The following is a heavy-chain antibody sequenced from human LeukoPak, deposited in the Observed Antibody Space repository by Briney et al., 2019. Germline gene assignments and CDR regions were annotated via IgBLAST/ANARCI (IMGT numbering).Heavy chain of an antibody. CDR1: GYTFTGYY. J-gene: IGHJ5*02. CDR3: AREIEDIVVVVAARGTWFDP. D-gene: IGHD2-15*01. Sequence: VSVKVSCKASGYTFTGYYMHWVRQAPGQGLEWMGWINPNSGGTNYAQKFQGRVTMTRDTSISTAYMELSRLRANDTAVYYCAREIEDIVVVVAARGTWFDPGGQGTLVTVSS. V-gene: IGHV1-2*02. CDR2: INPNSGGT.